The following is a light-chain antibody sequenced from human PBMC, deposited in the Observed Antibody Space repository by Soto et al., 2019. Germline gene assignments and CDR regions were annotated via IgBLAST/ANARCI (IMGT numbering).Light chain of an antibody. Sequence: QSVLTQPPSVSGAPGQRVTISYTGSSSNIGAGYAVHWYQQVPGTAPKLLIYGDNYRPSGVPDRFSGSKSGTSASLAITGLQVEDEADYYCQSHDSSLSGAVFGGGTQLTVL. CDR1: SSNIGAGYA. CDR3: QSHDSSLSGAV. J-gene: IGLJ7*01. CDR2: GDN. V-gene: IGLV1-40*01.